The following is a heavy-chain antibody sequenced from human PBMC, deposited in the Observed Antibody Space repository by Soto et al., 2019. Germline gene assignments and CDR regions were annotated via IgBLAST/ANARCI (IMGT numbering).Heavy chain of an antibody. CDR1: GGTFSSYA. CDR3: ARGPEGYCGGDCYLNYYYYGMDV. CDR2: IIPIFGTA. J-gene: IGHJ6*02. V-gene: IGHV1-69*01. D-gene: IGHD2-21*02. Sequence: QVQLVQSGAEVKKPGSSVKVSCKASGGTFSSYAISWVRQAPGQGLEWMGGIIPIFGTANYAQKFQGRVTITADESTSTAYMELSSLRSEDTALYYCARGPEGYCGGDCYLNYYYYGMDVWGQGTTVTVPS.